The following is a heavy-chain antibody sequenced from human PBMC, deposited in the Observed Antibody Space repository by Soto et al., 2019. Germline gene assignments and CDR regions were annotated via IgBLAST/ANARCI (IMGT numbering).Heavy chain of an antibody. CDR2: ISSSGSTI. CDR1: GFTFSDYY. J-gene: IGHJ5*02. V-gene: IGHV3-11*01. Sequence: QVQLVESGGGLVKPGGSLRLSCAASGFTFSDYYMSWIRQAPGKGLEWVSYISSSGSTIYYADSVKGRFTISRDNAKNSLYRQMNSLRAEATAVYYCARAIGYCSGGSCLTSNTRNWFDPWGQGTLVTVSS. CDR3: ARAIGYCSGGSCLTSNTRNWFDP. D-gene: IGHD2-15*01.